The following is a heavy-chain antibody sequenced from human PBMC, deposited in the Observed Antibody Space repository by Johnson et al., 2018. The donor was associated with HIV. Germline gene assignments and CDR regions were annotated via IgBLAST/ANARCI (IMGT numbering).Heavy chain of an antibody. J-gene: IGHJ3*02. CDR2: IYSGGST. CDR1: GFTVSSNY. V-gene: IGHV3-53*01. D-gene: IGHD5-18*01. CDR3: ARDTAMVHDAFDI. Sequence: VQLVESGGGLIQPGGSLRLSCAASGFTVSSNYMSWVRQAPGKGLEWVSVIYSGGSTYYADSVKGRFTISRDNSKNTLYLQVNSLRAEDTAVYYCARDTAMVHDAFDIWGQGTMVTVSS.